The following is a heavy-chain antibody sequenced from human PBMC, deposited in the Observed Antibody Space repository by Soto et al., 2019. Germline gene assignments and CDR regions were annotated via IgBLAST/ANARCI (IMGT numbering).Heavy chain of an antibody. Sequence: SETLSLTCAVYGGSFSGYYWSWIRQPPGKGLEWIGEINHSGSTNYNPSLKSRVTISVDTSKNQFSLKLSSVTAADTAVYYCARGVYGLDYWGQGTLITVSS. J-gene: IGHJ4*02. CDR3: ARGVYGLDY. D-gene: IGHD3-10*01. V-gene: IGHV4-34*01. CDR1: GGSFSGYY. CDR2: INHSGST.